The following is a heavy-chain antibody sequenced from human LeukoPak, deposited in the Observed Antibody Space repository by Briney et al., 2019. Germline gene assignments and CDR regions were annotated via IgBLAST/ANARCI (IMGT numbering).Heavy chain of an antibody. Sequence: GGSLRLSCAASGFTLSDYYMSWIRQAPGRVLGWVSYISCNGNTIYYADSVKGRFTISRDNAKNSLYLQMNSLRAEDTAVYYCAKLYCSGGSCLNAFDIWGQGTMVTVSS. V-gene: IGHV3-11*04. D-gene: IGHD2-15*01. J-gene: IGHJ3*02. CDR2: ISCNGNTI. CDR1: GFTLSDYY. CDR3: AKLYCSGGSCLNAFDI.